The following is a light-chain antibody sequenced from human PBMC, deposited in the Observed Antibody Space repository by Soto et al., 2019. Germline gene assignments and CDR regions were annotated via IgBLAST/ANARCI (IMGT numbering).Light chain of an antibody. J-gene: IGKJ1*01. CDR3: QQYHTTPVT. CDR2: WAS. Sequence: DIVMTQSPDSLAVSLGERATINCKSSQTVLHGSNYLAWYQQKPGQPPKLLIYWASTRESGVPDRFSGSGSGKDFTLTISSLQAEDVAVYYCQQYHTTPVTFGQGTKVEIK. CDR1: QTVLHGSNY. V-gene: IGKV4-1*01.